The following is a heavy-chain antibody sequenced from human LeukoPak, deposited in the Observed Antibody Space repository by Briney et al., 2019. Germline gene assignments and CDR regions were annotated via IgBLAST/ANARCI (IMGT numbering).Heavy chain of an antibody. Sequence: VASVKVSCKASGGTFSSYAISWVRQAPGQGLEWMGGINPIFGTDHYAQKFQDRVTITADISTNTVYMELSNLRSEDTAMYYCARDEEGDCGGDCYNWFAPWGQGTLVTVSS. CDR1: GGTFSSYA. J-gene: IGHJ5*02. CDR3: ARDEEGDCGGDCYNWFAP. D-gene: IGHD2-21*02. CDR2: INPIFGTD. V-gene: IGHV1-69*06.